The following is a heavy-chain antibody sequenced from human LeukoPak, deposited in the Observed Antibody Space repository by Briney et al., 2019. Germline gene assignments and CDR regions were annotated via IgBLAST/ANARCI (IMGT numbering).Heavy chain of an antibody. CDR1: GFTFSSSA. CDR3: AKDMDYDDSHYYYGFDY. V-gene: IGHV3-23*01. D-gene: IGHD3-22*01. Sequence: GGSLRLSCAASGFTFSSSAMSWVRQVPGKGLEWVSGISASGGSTSYADSVRGRFTVSRDNSKSMLYLQLNSLRADDTAVYYCAKDMDYDDSHYYYGFDYWGQGTLVTVSS. CDR2: ISASGGST. J-gene: IGHJ4*02.